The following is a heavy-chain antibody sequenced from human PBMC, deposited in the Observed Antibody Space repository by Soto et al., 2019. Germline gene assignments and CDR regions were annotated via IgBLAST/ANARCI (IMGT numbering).Heavy chain of an antibody. J-gene: IGHJ4*02. CDR1: GGSISSSSYT. CDR3: ARRGSGSYSDY. D-gene: IGHD3-10*01. Sequence: QLQLQESGPGLVKPSETRSLTCTVSGGSISSSSYTWGWIRQPPGKGLEWIGSINYSGSTYYNPSLKSRVTISVDTSKNQFSLKLSSVTAADTAVYYCARRGSGSYSDYWGQGTLVTVSS. V-gene: IGHV4-39*01. CDR2: INYSGST.